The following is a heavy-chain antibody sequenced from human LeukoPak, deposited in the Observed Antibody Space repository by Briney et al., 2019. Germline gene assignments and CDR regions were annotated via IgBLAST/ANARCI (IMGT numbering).Heavy chain of an antibody. CDR2: IYTSGST. CDR3: ARSSGYYYDSSGYYYEAFDI. Sequence: SETLSLTCTVSGGSISSSSYYWGWIRQPPGKGLEWIGRIYTSGSTNYNPSLKSRVTMSVDTSKNQFSLKLSSVTAADTAVYYCARSSGYYYDSSGYYYEAFDIWGQGTMVTVSS. V-gene: IGHV4-39*07. CDR1: GGSISSSSYY. D-gene: IGHD3-22*01. J-gene: IGHJ3*02.